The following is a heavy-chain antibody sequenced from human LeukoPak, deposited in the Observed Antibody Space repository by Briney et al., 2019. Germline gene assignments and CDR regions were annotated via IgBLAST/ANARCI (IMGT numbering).Heavy chain of an antibody. D-gene: IGHD3-10*01. CDR1: GFTFSDYY. CDR2: ISSSSSYI. Sequence: GGSLRLSCTASGFTFSDYYMNWVRQAPGKGLEWVSSISSSSSYIYYADSVKGRFTISRDNAKNSLYLQMNSLRAEDTAVYYCASRGLIQRYYYGSGSYYTSSEFDPWGQGTLVTVSS. V-gene: IGHV3-21*01. CDR3: ASRGLIQRYYYGSGSYYTSSEFDP. J-gene: IGHJ5*02.